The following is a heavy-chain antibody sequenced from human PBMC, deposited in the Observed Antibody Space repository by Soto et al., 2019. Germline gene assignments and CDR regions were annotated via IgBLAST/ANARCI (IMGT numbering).Heavy chain of an antibody. CDR1: GGSISSSNW. CDR2: LYHSGST. CDR3: ARGGWLRLKRFDY. V-gene: IGHV4-4*02. J-gene: IGHJ4*02. Sequence: QVQLQESGPGLVKPSGTLSLTCAVSGGSISSSNWWSWVRQPPGKGLEWIGELYHSGSTNYNPSRKSRGTISVDKSKNQFSLKLSSVTAADTAVYYCARGGWLRLKRFDYWGQGTLVTVSS. D-gene: IGHD5-12*01.